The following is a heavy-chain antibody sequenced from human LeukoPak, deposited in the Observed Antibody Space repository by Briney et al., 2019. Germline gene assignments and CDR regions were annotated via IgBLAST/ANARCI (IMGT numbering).Heavy chain of an antibody. Sequence: GGSLRLSCAASGFTFSSYSMNWVCQAPGKGLEWVSSISSSSSYIYYADSVKGRFTISRDNAKNSLYLQMNSLRAEDTAVYYCARGLIVGAPDYWGQGTLVTVSS. CDR3: ARGLIVGAPDY. D-gene: IGHD1-26*01. J-gene: IGHJ4*02. CDR2: ISSSSSYI. CDR1: GFTFSSYS. V-gene: IGHV3-21*01.